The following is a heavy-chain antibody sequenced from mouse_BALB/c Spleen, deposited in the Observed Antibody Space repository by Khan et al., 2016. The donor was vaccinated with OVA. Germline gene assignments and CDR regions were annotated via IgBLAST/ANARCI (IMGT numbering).Heavy chain of an antibody. CDR3: ARIKKIVATYFDD. V-gene: IGHV1S81*02. CDR2: TNPTNGRT. J-gene: IGHJ2*01. Sequence: QVQLQQSGAELVKAGASVKMSCKASGYTFTSYWMHWVKQRLGQGLEWFAETNPTNGRTYYNEKFKSKATLTVDKSSSTAYMLLSGPTFEDSAVYDCARIKKIVATYFDDWGQGTTLTVSS. D-gene: IGHD1-1*01. CDR1: GYTFTSYW.